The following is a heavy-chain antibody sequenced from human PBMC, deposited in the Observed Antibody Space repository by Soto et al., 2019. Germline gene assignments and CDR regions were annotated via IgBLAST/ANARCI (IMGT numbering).Heavy chain of an antibody. J-gene: IGHJ4*02. D-gene: IGHD6-19*01. CDR2: ISYDGSNK. Sequence: GGPLRLSCAASGFTFSSYGMHWVRQAPGKGLEWVAVISYDGSNKYYADSVKGRFTISRDNSKNTLYLQMNSLRAEDTAVYYCAKARGRYSSGWYEYFDYWGQGTLVTVSS. V-gene: IGHV3-30*18. CDR3: AKARGRYSSGWYEYFDY. CDR1: GFTFSSYG.